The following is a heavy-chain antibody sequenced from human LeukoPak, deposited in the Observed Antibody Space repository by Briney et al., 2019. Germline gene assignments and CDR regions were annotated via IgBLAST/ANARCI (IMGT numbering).Heavy chain of an antibody. J-gene: IGHJ6*02. Sequence: PSETLSLTCTVSGGSISSYYWSWIRQPAGKGLEWIGRIYTSGSTNYNPSLKSRVTMSVDTSKNQFSLKLSSVTAADTVVYYCAREAPYCSSTSCYVAYYYYGMDVWGQGTTVTVSS. CDR2: IYTSGST. V-gene: IGHV4-4*07. D-gene: IGHD2-2*01. CDR3: AREAPYCSSTSCYVAYYYYGMDV. CDR1: GGSISSYY.